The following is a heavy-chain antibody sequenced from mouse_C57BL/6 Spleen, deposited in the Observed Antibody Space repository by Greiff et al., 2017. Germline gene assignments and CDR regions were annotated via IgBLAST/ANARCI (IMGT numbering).Heavy chain of an antibody. D-gene: IGHD2-4*01. J-gene: IGHJ3*01. CDR2: INPSSGYT. CDR3: ARSVSYYDPPQTWFAY. Sequence: QVQLQQSGAELAKPGASVKLSCKASGYTFTSYWMHWVKQRPGQGLEWIGYINPSSGYTKYNQKFKDKATLTADKSSSTAYMQLSSLTYEDSAVYYCARSVSYYDPPQTWFAYWGQGTLVTVSA. CDR1: GYTFTSYW. V-gene: IGHV1-7*01.